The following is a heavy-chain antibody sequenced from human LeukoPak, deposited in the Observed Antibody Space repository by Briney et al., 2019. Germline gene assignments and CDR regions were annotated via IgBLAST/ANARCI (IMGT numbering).Heavy chain of an antibody. J-gene: IGHJ4*02. D-gene: IGHD5-24*01. CDR1: GGSISSGGYC. CDR2: IYHSGST. V-gene: IGHV4-30-2*01. CDR3: ARNRDGYNSFDY. Sequence: SETLSLTCTVSGGSISSGGYCWSWIRQPPGKGLEWIGYIYHSGSTYYNPSLKSRVTISVDRSKNQFSLKLSSVTAADTAVYYCARNRDGYNSFDYWGQGTLVTVSS.